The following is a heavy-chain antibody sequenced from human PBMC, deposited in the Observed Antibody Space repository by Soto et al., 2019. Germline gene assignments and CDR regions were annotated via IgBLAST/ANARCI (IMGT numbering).Heavy chain of an antibody. CDR2: IWYDGSNK. D-gene: IGHD6-19*01. Sequence: QVQLVESGGGVVQPGRSLRLSCAASGFTFSSYGMHWVRQAPGKGLEWVALIWYDGSNKYYADSVKGRFTISRDDSKNTVFLQMNSLRAEDTAVYFCVRDSGWLFVSWGQGTLVTVSS. CDR3: VRDSGWLFVS. V-gene: IGHV3-33*01. J-gene: IGHJ4*02. CDR1: GFTFSSYG.